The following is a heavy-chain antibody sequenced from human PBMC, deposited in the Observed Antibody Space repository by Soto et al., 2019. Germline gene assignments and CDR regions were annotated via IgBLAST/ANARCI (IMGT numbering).Heavy chain of an antibody. J-gene: IGHJ5*01. CDR1: AFTLSSYT. Sequence: QVQLVESGGGVVQPGRSLRLSCEASAFTLSSYTMHWVRQAPGKGLEWVSVMSYDGSNKYYADSVKGRFTISRDNSKNTLYLQMNSLRVEDTAVYYCARDASSGWYDLGWFDSWGRGTLVTVSS. V-gene: IGHV3-30-3*01. D-gene: IGHD6-19*01. CDR2: MSYDGSNK. CDR3: ARDASSGWYDLGWFDS.